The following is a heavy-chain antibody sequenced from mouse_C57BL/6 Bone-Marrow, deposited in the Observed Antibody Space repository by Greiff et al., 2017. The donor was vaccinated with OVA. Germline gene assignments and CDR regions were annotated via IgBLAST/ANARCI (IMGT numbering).Heavy chain of an antibody. D-gene: IGHD2-5*01. CDR2: IYPGDGDT. J-gene: IGHJ2*01. V-gene: IGHV1-82*01. Sequence: QVQLQQSGPELVKPGASVKISCKASGYAFSSSWMNWVKQRPGKGLEWIGRIYPGDGDTNYNGKFKGKATLTADKSSSTAYMQLSSLTSEDSAVYFCARFSNYDYFDYGGQGTTLTVSS. CDR1: GYAFSSSW. CDR3: ARFSNYDYFDY.